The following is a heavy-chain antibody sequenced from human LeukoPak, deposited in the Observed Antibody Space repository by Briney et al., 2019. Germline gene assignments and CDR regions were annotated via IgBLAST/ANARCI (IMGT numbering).Heavy chain of an antibody. Sequence: SETLSLTRTVSGGSISSYYWSWIRQPPGKGLEWIGYIYYSGSTNYNPSLKSRVTISVDTSKNQFSLKLSSVTAADTAVYYCAREGSGWHRIDYWGQGTLVTVSS. CDR2: IYYSGST. CDR3: AREGSGWHRIDY. J-gene: IGHJ4*02. V-gene: IGHV4-59*01. CDR1: GGSISSYY. D-gene: IGHD6-19*01.